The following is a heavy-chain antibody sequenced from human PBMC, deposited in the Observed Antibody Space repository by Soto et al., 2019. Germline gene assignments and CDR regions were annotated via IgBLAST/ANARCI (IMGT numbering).Heavy chain of an antibody. Sequence: QVQLVQSGTEVKKPGASVKVSCEASGYRFTNYGITWVRQAPGQGLGWRGWISGGNGKTRNERKVLGRLPRTTGTSRGPASRGRGGRGSEATPMYSGARNLGAFVGSVSYYPTWSDPWGKGTLV. CDR3: ARNLGAFVGSVSYYPTWSDP. D-gene: IGHD3-22*01. V-gene: IGHV1-18*01. J-gene: IGHJ5*02. CDR1: GYRFTNYG. CDR2: ISGGNGKT.